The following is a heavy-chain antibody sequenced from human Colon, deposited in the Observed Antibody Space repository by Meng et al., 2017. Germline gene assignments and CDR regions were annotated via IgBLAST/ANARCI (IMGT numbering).Heavy chain of an antibody. Sequence: GHGLVGPREPLSLQCPVPGGALISVNDYWTWIRQAPGKGLEWIGYTSYSGNSLYNPSLKSRVDISTDTSRRQCSLKFNSVTAADTAIYYCATGPGYSSGLDSWGRGALVTVSS. V-gene: IGHV4-61*01. CDR2: TSYSGNS. CDR1: GGALISVNDY. D-gene: IGHD6-19*01. J-gene: IGHJ4*02. CDR3: ATGPGYSSGLDS.